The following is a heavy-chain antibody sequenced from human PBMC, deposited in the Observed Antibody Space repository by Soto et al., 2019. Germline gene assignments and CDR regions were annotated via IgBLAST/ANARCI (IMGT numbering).Heavy chain of an antibody. D-gene: IGHD3-3*01. CDR1: GYTFTSYD. J-gene: IGHJ5*02. V-gene: IGHV1-8*01. CDR2: MNPNSGNT. CDR3: AIGSDFGVVHNWFDP. Sequence: ASVKVSCKASGYTFTSYDINWVRQATGQGLEWMGWMNPNSGNTGYAQKFQGRVTMTRNTSISTAYMELSSLRSEDTAVYYCAIGSDFGVVHNWFDPWGQGTLVTVSS.